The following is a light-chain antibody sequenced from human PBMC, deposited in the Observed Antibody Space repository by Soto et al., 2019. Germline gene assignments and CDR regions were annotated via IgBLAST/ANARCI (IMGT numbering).Light chain of an antibody. Sequence: EIVLTQSPATLWLSPGERATLSCRASQSVSSYLAWYQQKPGQAPRLLIYDASNRATGIPARFSGSGSGTDFTLTISSLEPEDFAVYYCQQRSNWPPTFGQGTRWRL. V-gene: IGKV3-11*01. CDR2: DAS. J-gene: IGKJ5*01. CDR3: QQRSNWPPT. CDR1: QSVSSY.